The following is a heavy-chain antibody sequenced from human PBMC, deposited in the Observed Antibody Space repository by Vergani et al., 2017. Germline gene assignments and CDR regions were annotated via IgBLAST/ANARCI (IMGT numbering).Heavy chain of an antibody. CDR2: LTGGGGST. CDR1: GFTFSTYA. J-gene: IGHJ4*02. CDR3: VKDAGSYENFFDS. Sequence: EVQLLESGGSLKQPGGSVRLSCAASGFTFSTYAMHWVRQAPGKGLEWVSALTGGGGSTYYADSFNGRFIISRDNSRDTLYLQMNSLRPEHTSTYYCVKDAGSYENFFDSWGQGTLVTVSS. V-gene: IGHV3-23*01. D-gene: IGHD2-15*01.